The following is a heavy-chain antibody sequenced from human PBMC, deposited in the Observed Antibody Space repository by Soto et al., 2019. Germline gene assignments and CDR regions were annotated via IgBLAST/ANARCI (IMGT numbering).Heavy chain of an antibody. CDR2: VYYSGTT. D-gene: IGHD4-17*01. CDR1: GGSVSNKTYY. CDR3: ARTTAVPNTLRSRYFFDY. J-gene: IGHJ4*02. V-gene: IGHV4-61*01. Sequence: SETLSLTCSVSGGSVSNKTYYWSWIRQPPGKRLEWIGYVYYSGTTNYNPSLKSRVTISVDLSKNQFSLRLGSVTTADTALYYCARTTAVPNTLRSRYFFDYWGQGTLVTVSS.